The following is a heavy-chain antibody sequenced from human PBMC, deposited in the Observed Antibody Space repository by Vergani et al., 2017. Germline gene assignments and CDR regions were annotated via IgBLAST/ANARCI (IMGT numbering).Heavy chain of an antibody. J-gene: IGHJ4*02. CDR2: ISGSGVSA. CDR1: EFTFSNYA. CDR3: ASPDESYGYGGGGY. Sequence: EVQLLESGGGLVQPGGSLRLTCAASEFTFSNYAMNWVRQAPGKGLEWVSGISGSGVSAYYTDSVKGRFTISRDNSKNMLYLQMNSLRSEDTAVYYCASPDESYGYGGGGYWGQGTLVTVSS. V-gene: IGHV3-23*01. D-gene: IGHD5-18*01.